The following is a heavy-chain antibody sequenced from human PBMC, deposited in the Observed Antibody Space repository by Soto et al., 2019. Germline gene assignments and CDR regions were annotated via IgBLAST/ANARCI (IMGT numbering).Heavy chain of an antibody. V-gene: IGHV1-58*02. J-gene: IGHJ6*03. CDR1: GFTFTISA. CDR2: IVVGSGNT. Sequence: SLKVSCKASGFTFTISAMQWVRQARGQRLEWIGWIVVGSGNTNYAQKFQERVTITRDMSTSTAYMELSSLRSEDTAVYYCAAATMTTVSTDYYYYMDFWGKGTTVTVSS. CDR3: AAATMTTVSTDYYYYMDF. D-gene: IGHD4-17*01.